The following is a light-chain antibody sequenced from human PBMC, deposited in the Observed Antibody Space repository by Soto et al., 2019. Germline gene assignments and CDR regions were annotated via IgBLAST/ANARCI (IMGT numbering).Light chain of an antibody. CDR1: QSLSSW. J-gene: IGKJ1*01. CDR3: QQYNNYWT. Sequence: DIQMTQSPSTLSASVGDRVTITCRASQSLSSWLAWYQQKPGKAPKLLIYDASSLESGVPSRFSGSGSGTEFTITISSLQPDDFATYYCQQYNNYWTFGKGTKVEIK. CDR2: DAS. V-gene: IGKV1-5*01.